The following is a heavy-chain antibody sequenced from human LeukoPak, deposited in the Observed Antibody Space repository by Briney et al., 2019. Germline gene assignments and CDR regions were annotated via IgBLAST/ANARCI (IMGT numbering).Heavy chain of an antibody. CDR1: GGSISSYY. D-gene: IGHD3-9*01. V-gene: IGHV4-59*08. Sequence: SETLSLTCTVSGGSISSYYWSWIRQPPGKGLEWIGYIYYSGSTNYNPSLKSRVTISVDTSKNQFSLKLSSVTAADTAVYYCARAYYDISTLSDASDIWGQGTMVTVSS. CDR3: ARAYYDISTLSDASDI. J-gene: IGHJ3*02. CDR2: IYYSGST.